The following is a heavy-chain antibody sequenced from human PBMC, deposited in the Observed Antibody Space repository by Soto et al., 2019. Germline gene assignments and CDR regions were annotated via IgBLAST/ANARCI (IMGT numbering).Heavy chain of an antibody. V-gene: IGHV2-5*02. J-gene: IGHJ5*02. D-gene: IGHD1-26*01. Sequence: QITLKESGPTLVKPTQTLTLTCTFSGFSLSTSGVGVGWIRQPPGKALEWLALIYWDDDKRYNPSLKSRLTITKDTSKNQVVLTMTNMYPVDTATYYCAHSPQVGGRRDWFDPWGQGTLVTVSS. CDR2: IYWDDDK. CDR3: AHSPQVGGRRDWFDP. CDR1: GFSLSTSGVG.